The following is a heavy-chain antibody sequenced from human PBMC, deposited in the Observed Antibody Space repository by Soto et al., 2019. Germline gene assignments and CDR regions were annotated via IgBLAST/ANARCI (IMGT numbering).Heavy chain of an antibody. Sequence: RASVKVSCKASGYTFTNYGIIWLRQAPGQGPEWMGWINPYNGNTYYAQRVQVRVTLTTDTSTSTAYMELRSLRSDDTAVYYCARVPTDSSGYYKYYFDYWGQGTLVTVSS. CDR1: GYTFTNYG. D-gene: IGHD3-22*01. CDR2: INPYNGNT. J-gene: IGHJ4*02. V-gene: IGHV1-18*04. CDR3: ARVPTDSSGYYKYYFDY.